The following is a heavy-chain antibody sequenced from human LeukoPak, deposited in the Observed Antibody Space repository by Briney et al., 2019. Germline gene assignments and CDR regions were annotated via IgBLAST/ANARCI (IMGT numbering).Heavy chain of an antibody. V-gene: IGHV3-30*18. Sequence: GGSLRLSCAASGFTFSSYGMHRVRQAPGKGLEWVAVISYDGSNKYYADSVKGRFTISRDNSKNTLYLQMNSLRAEDTAVYYCAKSAESSSWYIMGADLFDYWGQGTLVTVSS. CDR1: GFTFSSYG. J-gene: IGHJ4*02. CDR2: ISYDGSNK. D-gene: IGHD6-13*01. CDR3: AKSAESSSWYIMGADLFDY.